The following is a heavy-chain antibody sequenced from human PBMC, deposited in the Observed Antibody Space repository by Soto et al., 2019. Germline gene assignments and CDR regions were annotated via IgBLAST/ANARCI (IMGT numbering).Heavy chain of an antibody. V-gene: IGHV3-23*01. CDR2: ISGSGGST. D-gene: IGHD2-15*01. CDR3: AKDRLAKLGYCSGGSCQNWFDP. Sequence: QAPGKGLEWVSAISGSGGSTYYADSVKGRFTISRDNSKNTLYLQMNSLRAEDTAVYYCAKDRLAKLGYCSGGSCQNWFDPWGQGTLVTVSS. J-gene: IGHJ5*02.